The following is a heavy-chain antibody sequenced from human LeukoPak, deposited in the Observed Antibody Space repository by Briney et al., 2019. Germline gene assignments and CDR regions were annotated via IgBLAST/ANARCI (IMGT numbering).Heavy chain of an antibody. CDR3: ARLRSGWFKFDY. J-gene: IGHJ4*02. CDR1: GGSISSYY. D-gene: IGHD6-19*01. CDR2: IYYSGST. V-gene: IGHV4-59*01. Sequence: SETLSLTCTVSGGSISSYYWSWIRQPPGKGLEWIGYIYYSGSTNYNPSLKSRVTISVDTSKNQFSLKLSSVTAADTAVYYCARLRSGWFKFDYWGQGTLVTVSS.